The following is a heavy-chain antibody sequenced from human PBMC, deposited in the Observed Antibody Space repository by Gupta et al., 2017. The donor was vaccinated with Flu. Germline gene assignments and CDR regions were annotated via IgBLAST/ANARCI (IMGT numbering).Heavy chain of an antibody. V-gene: IGHV3-30*18. CDR3: AKDPMGYSSYFDY. D-gene: IGHD6-13*01. J-gene: IGHJ4*02. Sequence: QVQLVESGGGVVQPGRSLRLSCAASGFTFSSYGMHWVRQAPGKGLEWVAVISYDGSNKYHADSVKGRFTISRDNSKNTLYLQMNSLRAEDTAVYYCAKDPMGYSSYFDYWGQGTLVTVPS. CDR2: ISYDGSNK. CDR1: GFTFSSYG.